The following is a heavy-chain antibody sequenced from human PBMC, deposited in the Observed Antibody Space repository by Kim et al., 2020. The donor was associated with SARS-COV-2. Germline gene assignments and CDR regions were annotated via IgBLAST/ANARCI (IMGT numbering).Heavy chain of an antibody. V-gene: IGHV3-33*06. CDR3: ANGGSSSSWAHLY. J-gene: IGHJ4*02. D-gene: IGHD2-2*01. Sequence: YADCVKGLFTISRDTSKSTLYLQMNSLRSEDTAVYYCANGGSSSSWAHLYWGQGTLVTVSS.